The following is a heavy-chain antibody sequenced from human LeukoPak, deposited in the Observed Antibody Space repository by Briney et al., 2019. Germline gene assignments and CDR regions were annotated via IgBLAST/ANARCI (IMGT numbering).Heavy chain of an antibody. V-gene: IGHV4-39*01. D-gene: IGHD1-26*01. CDR1: GGSISSYY. CDR3: ARHRLGSYYDWGY. J-gene: IGHJ4*02. Sequence: IPSETLSLTCTVSGGSISSYYWGWIRQPPGKGLEWIGSIYYSGSTYYNPSLKSRVTISVDTSKNQFSLKLSSVTAADTAVYYCARHRLGSYYDWGYWGQGTLVTVSS. CDR2: IYYSGST.